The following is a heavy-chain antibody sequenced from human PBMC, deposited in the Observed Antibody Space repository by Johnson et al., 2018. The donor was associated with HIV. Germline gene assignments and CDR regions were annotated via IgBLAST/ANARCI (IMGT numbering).Heavy chain of an antibody. V-gene: IGHV3-11*04. J-gene: IGHJ3*01. D-gene: IGHD3-16*01. CDR1: GFTVSSDY. Sequence: QVQLVESGGGLVQPGGSMRLSCAASGFTVSSDYMSWVRQAPGKGLEWVSHISSSGSTIYYADSVKGRFTISRDNAKNSLYLQMNSLRAEDTAVYYCAAGGRTEAVAWGQGTMVTVSS. CDR3: AAGGRTEAVA. CDR2: ISSSGSTI.